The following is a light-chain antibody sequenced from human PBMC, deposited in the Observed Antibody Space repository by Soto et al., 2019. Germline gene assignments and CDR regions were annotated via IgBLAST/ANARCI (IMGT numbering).Light chain of an antibody. CDR3: QHRSNWPLT. CDR1: QSLSTS. V-gene: IGKV3-11*01. CDR2: DAS. J-gene: IGKJ4*01. Sequence: EIVLTQSPATLSLSPGERATLSCRASQSLSTSLAWYQQKPGQAPRLLIYDASNRATGIAARFSGSGSETDFTLSISSLEPEDSAVYYCQHRSNWPLTFGGGTKVEIK.